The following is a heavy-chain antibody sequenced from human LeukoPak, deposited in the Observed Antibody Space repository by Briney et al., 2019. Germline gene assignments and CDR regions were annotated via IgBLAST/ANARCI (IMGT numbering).Heavy chain of an antibody. CDR1: GGSISSYY. V-gene: IGHV4-59*08. J-gene: IGHJ6*02. CDR3: ARGVVVPAAIRGTYYHYGMDV. D-gene: IGHD2-2*01. CDR2: IYYSGST. Sequence: SETLSLTCTVSGGSISSYYWSWIRQPPGKGLEWIGYIYYSGSTNYNPSLKSRVTISLDTSKNQLSLKMNSVTDTDTAVYYCARGVVVPAAIRGTYYHYGMDVWGQGTTVTVSS.